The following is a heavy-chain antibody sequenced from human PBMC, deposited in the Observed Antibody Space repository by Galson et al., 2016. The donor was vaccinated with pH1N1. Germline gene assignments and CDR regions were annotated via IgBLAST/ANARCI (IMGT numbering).Heavy chain of an antibody. Sequence: SVKVSCKASGYRFSGYYIHWVRQAPGQGLEWMGRINPSSGGTKFAQKFQGRVILTRDTSITTAYMEGDALSSDDAAVYYCARDLYGGFQLPSYYYYGLDVWGQGTTVTVSS. CDR1: GYRFSGYY. D-gene: IGHD4/OR15-4a*01. J-gene: IGHJ6*01. V-gene: IGHV1-2*06. CDR3: ARDLYGGFQLPSYYYYGLDV. CDR2: INPSSGGT.